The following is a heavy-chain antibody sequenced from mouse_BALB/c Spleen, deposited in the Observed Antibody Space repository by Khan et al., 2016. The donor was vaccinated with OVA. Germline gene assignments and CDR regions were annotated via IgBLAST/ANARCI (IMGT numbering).Heavy chain of an antibody. Sequence: DVMLVESGGGLVQSGGSWKLSCAASGFTFTSYGMHWIRQAPEKGLEWVAYISSDSNTIYYADTVKGRFTISRDNPKNTLFLQMTSLRSGDTAMYFCATSYFYGYYFDYWGQGTTLTVSS. CDR2: ISSDSNTI. J-gene: IGHJ2*01. CDR3: ATSYFYGYYFDY. D-gene: IGHD1-1*01. V-gene: IGHV5-17*02. CDR1: GFTFTSYG.